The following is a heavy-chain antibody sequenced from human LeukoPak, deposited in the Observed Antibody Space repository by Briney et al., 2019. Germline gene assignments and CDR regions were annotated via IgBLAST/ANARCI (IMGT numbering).Heavy chain of an antibody. CDR1: GFTFSSHW. J-gene: IGHJ3*02. D-gene: IGHD6-19*01. Sequence: GGSLSLSCAASGFTFSSHWMHWVRHAPGKGLVWVSRINGDGSNTTYADSVKGRFTISRDNAKNTLYLQMNSLRAEDTAVFHCARSKGWYSTDAFDIWGQGTMVTVSS. CDR3: ARSKGWYSTDAFDI. CDR2: INGDGSNT. V-gene: IGHV3-74*03.